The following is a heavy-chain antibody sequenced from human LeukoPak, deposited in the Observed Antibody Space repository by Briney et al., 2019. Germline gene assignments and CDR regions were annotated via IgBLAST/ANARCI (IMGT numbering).Heavy chain of an antibody. CDR3: AKVAGNIYYFDY. CDR2: ISNNGGKI. J-gene: IGHJ4*02. CDR1: GFSFSIYG. Sequence: PLRSLRLSCAASGFSFSIYGMQWVRQAPDKGLEWVTYISNNGGKIHYSDSVKGRFTISRDNSKNTLYLQMNSLRAEDTAVYYCAKVAGNIYYFDYWGQGALVTVSS. D-gene: IGHD4-23*01. V-gene: IGHV3-30*02.